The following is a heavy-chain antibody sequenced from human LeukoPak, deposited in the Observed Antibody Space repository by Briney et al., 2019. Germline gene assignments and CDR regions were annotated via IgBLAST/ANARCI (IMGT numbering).Heavy chain of an antibody. CDR1: VYTFTIYY. D-gene: IGHD6-13*01. Sequence: GASVNVSCTASVYTFTIYYMHWVRQAPGQGLEWMGIINPSGGSTSYAQKFQGRVTMTRDTSTSTVYMELSSLRSEDTAVYYCARADPNFRAAPHGHDYWGQGTLVTVSS. V-gene: IGHV1-46*01. CDR3: ARADPNFRAAPHGHDY. J-gene: IGHJ4*02. CDR2: INPSGGST.